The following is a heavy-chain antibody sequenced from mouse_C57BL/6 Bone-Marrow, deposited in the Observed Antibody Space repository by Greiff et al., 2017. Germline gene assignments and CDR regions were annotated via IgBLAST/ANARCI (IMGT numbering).Heavy chain of an antibody. V-gene: IGHV1-26*01. CDR2: INPNNGGT. J-gene: IGHJ1*03. CDR3: ASGYGSILYWYFDV. Sequence: VQLQQSGPELVKPGASVKISCKASGYTFTDYYMNWVKQSHGKSLEWIGDINPNNGGTSYNQKFKGKATLTVDKSSSTAYMELRSLTSEDSAVYYCASGYGSILYWYFDVWGTGTTVTVSS. CDR1: GYTFTDYY. D-gene: IGHD1-1*01.